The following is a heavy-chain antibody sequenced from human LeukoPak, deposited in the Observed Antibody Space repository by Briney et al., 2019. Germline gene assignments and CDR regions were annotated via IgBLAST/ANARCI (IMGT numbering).Heavy chain of an antibody. CDR3: ARDRVSGSYQVGIWFDP. J-gene: IGHJ5*02. Sequence: ASVKVSCKASGYTFTSYFLHWVRQAPGQGLEWMGWINPNSGGTNYAQKFQGRVTMTRDTSISTAYMELSRLRSDDTAVYYCARDRVSGSYQVGIWFDPWGQGTLVTVSS. CDR2: INPNSGGT. V-gene: IGHV1-2*02. CDR1: GYTFTSYF. D-gene: IGHD1-26*01.